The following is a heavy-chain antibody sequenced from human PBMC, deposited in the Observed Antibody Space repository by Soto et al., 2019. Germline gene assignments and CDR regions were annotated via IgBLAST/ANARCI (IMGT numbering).Heavy chain of an antibody. D-gene: IGHD3-10*01. CDR3: ERWPDYYGSGSTLNY. V-gene: IGHV5-51*01. J-gene: IGHJ4*02. Sequence: GESLKISCKGSGYSFTSYWIGWVRQMPGKGLEWMGIIYPGDSDTRYSPSFQGQVTISADKSISTAYLQWSSLKASDTAMYYCERWPDYYGSGSTLNYWGQGILVTVSS. CDR2: IYPGDSDT. CDR1: GYSFTSYW.